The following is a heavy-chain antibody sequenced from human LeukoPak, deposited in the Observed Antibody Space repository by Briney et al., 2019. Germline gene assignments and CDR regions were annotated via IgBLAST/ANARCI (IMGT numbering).Heavy chain of an antibody. D-gene: IGHD2-2*01. CDR1: GFTSSSYW. V-gene: IGHV3-7*03. Sequence: GGSLRLSCAASGFTSSSYWMSWVRQAPGKGLEWVANIKQDGSEKYYVDSVKGRFTISRDNAKNSLYLQMNSLRAEDTAVYYCAREEYCSSTSCYAYYYYGMDVWGKGTTVTVSS. J-gene: IGHJ6*04. CDR2: IKQDGSEK. CDR3: AREEYCSSTSCYAYYYYGMDV.